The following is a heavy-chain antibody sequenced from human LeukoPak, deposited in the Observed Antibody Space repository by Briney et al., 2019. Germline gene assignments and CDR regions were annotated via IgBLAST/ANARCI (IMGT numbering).Heavy chain of an antibody. CDR3: AKAPGMVTFDY. CDR1: GFTFSTYS. Sequence: GGSLRLSCAASGFTFSTYSMNWVRQAPGKGLEWVSAISGSGGSTYYADSVKGRFTISRDNSKNTLYLQMNSLRAEDTAVYYCAKAPGMVTFDYWGQGTLVTVSS. V-gene: IGHV3-23*01. J-gene: IGHJ4*02. D-gene: IGHD2-21*02. CDR2: ISGSGGST.